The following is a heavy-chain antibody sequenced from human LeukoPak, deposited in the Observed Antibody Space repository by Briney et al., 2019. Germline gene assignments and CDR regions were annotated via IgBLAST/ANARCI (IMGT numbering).Heavy chain of an antibody. CDR1: GFTFSSYS. D-gene: IGHD6-13*01. Sequence: GGSLRLSCAASGFTFSSYSMNWVRQAPGKGLEWVSSISSSSSYIYYADSVKGRFTISRDNAKNSLSLQMNSLRAEDTALYYCARVGAEFSSSWYLDYWGQGTLVTVSS. CDR3: ARVGAEFSSSWYLDY. V-gene: IGHV3-21*01. J-gene: IGHJ4*02. CDR2: ISSSSSYI.